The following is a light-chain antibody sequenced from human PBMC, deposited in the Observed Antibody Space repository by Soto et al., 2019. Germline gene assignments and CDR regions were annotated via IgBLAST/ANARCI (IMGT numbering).Light chain of an antibody. Sequence: EIVMTQSPATLSVSPGERATLSCRASQSVSSNLAWYQQKPGQAPRLLIYGASTRATGIPARFSGSGSETEFTLTISSLQSEDFAVYYCQQYNYWPWTFGQGTKVENK. CDR2: GAS. J-gene: IGKJ1*01. V-gene: IGKV3-15*01. CDR1: QSVSSN. CDR3: QQYNYWPWT.